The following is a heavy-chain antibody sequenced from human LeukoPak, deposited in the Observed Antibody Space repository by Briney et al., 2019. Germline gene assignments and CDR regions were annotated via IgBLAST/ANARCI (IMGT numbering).Heavy chain of an antibody. D-gene: IGHD3-3*01. CDR3: ARGPPRQFWSGYYRLDY. V-gene: IGHV4-34*01. CDR1: GGSFSGYY. CDR2: INHSGST. J-gene: IGHJ4*02. Sequence: SETLSLPCAVYGGSFSGYYWSWIRQPPGKGLEWIGQINHSGSTNYNPSLKSRVTISVDTSKNQFSLKLSSVTAADTAVYYCARGPPRQFWSGYYRLDYWGQGTLVTVSS.